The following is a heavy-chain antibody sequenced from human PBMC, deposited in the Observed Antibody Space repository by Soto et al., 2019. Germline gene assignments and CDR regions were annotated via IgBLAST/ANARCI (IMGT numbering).Heavy chain of an antibody. CDR2: IWYDGSNK. D-gene: IGHD6-6*01. CDR1: GFTFSSYG. Sequence: GGSLRLSCAASGFTFSSYGMHWVRQAPGKGLEWVAVIWYDGSNKHYADSVKGRFTISRDNSKNTLYLQMNSLRAEDTAVYYCAREEQLAFFDYWGQGTLVTVSS. V-gene: IGHV3-33*01. CDR3: AREEQLAFFDY. J-gene: IGHJ4*02.